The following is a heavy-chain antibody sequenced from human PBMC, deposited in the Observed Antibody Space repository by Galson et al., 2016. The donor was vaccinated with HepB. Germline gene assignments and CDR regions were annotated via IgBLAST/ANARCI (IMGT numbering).Heavy chain of an antibody. CDR1: GGSISTYY. V-gene: IGHV4-59*01. CDR2: IYHSGST. CDR3: ARGVGGSYYAFDY. Sequence: SETLSLTCTVSGGSISTYYWSWIRQPPGKRLEFIGNIYHSGSTDYNPSLKSRVTISVDTSQNQSSLKLTSVTAADTAVYYCARGVGGSYYAFDYWGQGNLVAVSA. J-gene: IGHJ4*02. D-gene: IGHD1-26*01.